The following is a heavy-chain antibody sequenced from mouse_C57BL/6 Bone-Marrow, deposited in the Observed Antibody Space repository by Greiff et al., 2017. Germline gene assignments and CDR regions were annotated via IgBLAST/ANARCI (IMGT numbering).Heavy chain of an antibody. Sequence: EVQLQQSGPELVKPGASVKISCKASGYSFTGYYMNWVKQSPEKSLEWIGEINPSTGGTTYNQKFKAKATLTVDKSSSTAYMQLKRLTSEDSAVYYCASGPIWLPFDYWGQGTTLTVSS. CDR1: GYSFTGYY. CDR2: INPSTGGT. D-gene: IGHD2-2*01. J-gene: IGHJ2*01. CDR3: ASGPIWLPFDY. V-gene: IGHV1-42*01.